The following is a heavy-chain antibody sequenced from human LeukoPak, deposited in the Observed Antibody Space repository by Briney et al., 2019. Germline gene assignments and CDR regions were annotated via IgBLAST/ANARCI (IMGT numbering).Heavy chain of an antibody. V-gene: IGHV5-10-1*01. D-gene: IGHD4-23*01. CDR3: ASSSIGNGERLFDY. CDR1: GFSFTSYW. J-gene: IGHJ4*02. Sequence: GESLKISCKGSGFSFTSYWISWVRQMPGKGLEWMGRIDPSDSYTNYSPSFQGHVTISADKSKSTAFLQWSSLKASDTAMYYCASSSIGNGERLFDYWGQGTLVTVSS. CDR2: IDPSDSYT.